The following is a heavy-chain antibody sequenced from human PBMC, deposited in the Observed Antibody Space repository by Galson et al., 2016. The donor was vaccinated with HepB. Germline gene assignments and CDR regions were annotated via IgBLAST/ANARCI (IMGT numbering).Heavy chain of an antibody. Sequence: SLRLSCAASGFTFGEYAMHWVRQAPGKGLEWISGISWNSGRIGYADPVRGRFTISRDNVKNSLYLQMNSLRAEDTALYYCAKALVRGSFYYYYYSMDVWGQGTTVTVSS. D-gene: IGHD3-10*01. CDR3: AKALVRGSFYYYYYSMDV. J-gene: IGHJ6*02. CDR1: GFTFGEYA. V-gene: IGHV3-9*01. CDR2: ISWNSGRI.